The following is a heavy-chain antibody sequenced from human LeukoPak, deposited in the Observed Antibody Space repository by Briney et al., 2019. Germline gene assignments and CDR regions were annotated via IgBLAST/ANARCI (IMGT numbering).Heavy chain of an antibody. CDR2: ISSSGSTI. CDR3: ARDIGGAWVDY. D-gene: IGHD3-16*01. J-gene: IGHJ4*02. CDR1: GFTFSSYS. Sequence: GGSLRLSCAASGFTFSSYSMNWVRQAPGKGLEWVSYISSSGSTIYYADSVKGRFTISRDNAKNSLYLQMNSLRAEDTAVYYCARDIGGAWVDYWGQGTLVTVSS. V-gene: IGHV3-48*04.